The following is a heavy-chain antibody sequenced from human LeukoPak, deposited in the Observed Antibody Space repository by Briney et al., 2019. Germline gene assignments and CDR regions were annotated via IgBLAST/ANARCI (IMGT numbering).Heavy chain of an antibody. J-gene: IGHJ6*03. CDR3: ARDRRLKVERYYYYYYMDV. CDR2: INHSGST. D-gene: IGHD1-1*01. CDR1: GGSFSGYY. V-gene: IGHV4-34*01. Sequence: SETLSLTCAVYGGSFSGYYWSWIRQPPGKGLEWIGEINHSGSTNYNPSLKSRVTISVDTTKNQFSLKLSSVTAADTAVYYCARDRRLKVERYYYYYYMDVWGKGTTVTVSS.